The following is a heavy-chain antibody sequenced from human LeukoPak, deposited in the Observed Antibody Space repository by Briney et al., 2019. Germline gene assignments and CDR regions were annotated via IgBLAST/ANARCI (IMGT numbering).Heavy chain of an antibody. CDR1: GGSISSGSYY. D-gene: IGHD2-2*02. CDR2: IYTSGST. CDR3: ARELSGYCSSTSCYREYNWFDP. V-gene: IGHV4-61*02. Sequence: TLSLTCTVSGGSISSGSYYWSWIRQPAGKGLEWIGRIYTSGSTNYNPSLKSRVTISVDTSKNQFSLKLSSVTAADTAVYYCARELSGYCSSTSCYREYNWFDPWGQGTLVTVSS. J-gene: IGHJ5*02.